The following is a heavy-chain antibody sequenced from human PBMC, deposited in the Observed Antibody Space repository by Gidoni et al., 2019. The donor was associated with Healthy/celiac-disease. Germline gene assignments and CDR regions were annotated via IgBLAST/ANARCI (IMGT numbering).Heavy chain of an antibody. CDR3: ASSGSGAFDI. CDR1: GFTFSSYG. CDR2: IWYDGSNK. Sequence: QVQLVESGGGVIQPGRSLRLSCAASGFTFSSYGMHWVRQAPGKGLEWVAVIWYDGSNKYYADSVKGRFTISRDNSKNTLYLQMNSLRAEDTAVYYCASSGSGAFDIWGQGTMVTVSS. V-gene: IGHV3-33*01. J-gene: IGHJ3*02.